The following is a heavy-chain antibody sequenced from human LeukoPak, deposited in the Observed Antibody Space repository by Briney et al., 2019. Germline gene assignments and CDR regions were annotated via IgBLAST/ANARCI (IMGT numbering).Heavy chain of an antibody. D-gene: IGHD6-19*01. CDR1: VFSLSTYG. V-gene: IGHV3-23*01. J-gene: IGHJ4*02. CDR3: AKDHGTAVAGFYY. CDR2: ITGTGGST. Sequence: TGGSLRLSCAASVFSLSTYGVSWVRQPPGKGLEWVSGITGTGGSTYYADSVKGRFTVSRDTSKNTLYLQMNSLRAEDTAIYYCAKDHGTAVAGFYYWGQGTLVTVSS.